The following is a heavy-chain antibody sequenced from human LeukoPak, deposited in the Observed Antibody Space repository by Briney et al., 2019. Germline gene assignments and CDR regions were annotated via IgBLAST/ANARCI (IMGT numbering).Heavy chain of an antibody. V-gene: IGHV4-39*01. J-gene: IGHJ6*03. CDR2: IYYSGGT. Sequence: PSETLSLTCTVSGGSISSRSYYWGWIRQPPGKGLEWIGSIYYSGGTYYNPSLKSRVTISVDTSKNQFSLKLSSVTAADTAVYYCARLRRGYSGYDYGYYYYMDVWGKGTTVTVSS. D-gene: IGHD5-12*01. CDR3: ARLRRGYSGYDYGYYYYMDV. CDR1: GGSISSRSYY.